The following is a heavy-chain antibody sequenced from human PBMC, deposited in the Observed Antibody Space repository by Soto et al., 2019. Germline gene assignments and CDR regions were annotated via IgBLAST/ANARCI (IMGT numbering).Heavy chain of an antibody. V-gene: IGHV2-5*02. CDR2: IYWAADK. CDR1: GFSLSTSGVG. Sequence: QITLKESGPTLVKPTQTLTLTCTFSGFSLSTSGVGVGWIRQPPGKALEWLALIYWAADKRYSPSLKSRLTIPKDTSKNQVVLTMTNMDPVDTATYFCARRRTALDYWGQGTLVTVSS. J-gene: IGHJ4*02. D-gene: IGHD2-21*02. CDR3: ARRRTALDY.